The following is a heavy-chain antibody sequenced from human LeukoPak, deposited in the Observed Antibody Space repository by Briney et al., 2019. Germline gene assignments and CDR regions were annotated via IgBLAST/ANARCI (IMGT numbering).Heavy chain of an antibody. CDR3: ARESGSGGFDY. D-gene: IGHD6-19*01. V-gene: IGHV3-21*01. CDR2: ISSSSSYI. CDR1: RFTFSSYK. Sequence: GGSLRLSCAASRFTFSSYKVNWVRQAPGKGLEWVSSISSSSSYIYYADSVKGRFTISRDNARNSLYLQMNSLRAEDRAVYYCARESGSGGFDYWGQGTLVTVSS. J-gene: IGHJ4*02.